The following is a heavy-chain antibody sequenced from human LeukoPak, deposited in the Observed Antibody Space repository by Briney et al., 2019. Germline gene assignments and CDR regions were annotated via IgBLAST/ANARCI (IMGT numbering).Heavy chain of an antibody. D-gene: IGHD3-3*01. CDR2: IYYSGST. CDR3: ARGIFGVVPKTFDY. Sequence: SETLSLTCTVSGGSISSYYWSWIRQPPGKGLEWIGYIYYSGSTNYNPSLKSRVTISVDTSKNQFSLKLSSVTAADTAVYYCARGIFGVVPKTFDYWGPGTLVTVSS. V-gene: IGHV4-59*01. CDR1: GGSISSYY. J-gene: IGHJ4*02.